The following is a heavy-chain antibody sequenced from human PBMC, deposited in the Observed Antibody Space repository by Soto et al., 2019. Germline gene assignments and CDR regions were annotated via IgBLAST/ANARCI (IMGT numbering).Heavy chain of an antibody. D-gene: IGHD2-8*01. J-gene: IGHJ6*01. CDR1: GFSLSTSGVG. CDR3: AHRRGLMRGYVMDV. Sequence: QITLKESGPTLVKPTQTLTLTCTFSGFSLSTSGVGVGWLRQPPGQALEWLALISWDDDKRYSPSLKSRLTLTKDTATNQLVLTTPTLDAVDTATYYCAHRRGLMRGYVMDVWGKGTTVSVSS. V-gene: IGHV2-5*02. CDR2: ISWDDDK.